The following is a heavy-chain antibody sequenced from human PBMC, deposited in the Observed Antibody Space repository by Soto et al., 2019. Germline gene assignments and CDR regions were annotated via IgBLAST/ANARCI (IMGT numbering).Heavy chain of an antibody. CDR2: ISAYNGNT. V-gene: IGHV1-18*01. J-gene: IGHJ4*02. D-gene: IGHD3-9*01. Sequence: ASVKVSCKASGYTFTIYGIMWVRQAPGQGLEWMGWISAYNGNTNYAQKLQGRVTMTTDTSTSTAYMELRSLRSDDTAVYYCARDRYYDILTGYTTRVFGYWGQGTLVTVSS. CDR1: GYTFTIYG. CDR3: ARDRYYDILTGYTTRVFGY.